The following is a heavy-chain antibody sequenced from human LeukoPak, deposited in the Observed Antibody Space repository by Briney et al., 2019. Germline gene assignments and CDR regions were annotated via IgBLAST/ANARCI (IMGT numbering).Heavy chain of an antibody. D-gene: IGHD3-22*01. J-gene: IGHJ4*02. CDR3: TTDLGVSYYYDSSGLDY. CDR2: IKSKTDGGTT. CDR1: GFTFSNAW. V-gene: IGHV3-15*01. Sequence: PGGSLRLSCAASGFTFSNAWMSWVRQAPGKGLEWVGRIKSKTDGGTTDYAAPVKGRFTTSRDDSKNTLYLQMNSLKTEDTAVYYCTTDLGVSYYYDSSGLDYWGQGTLVTVSS.